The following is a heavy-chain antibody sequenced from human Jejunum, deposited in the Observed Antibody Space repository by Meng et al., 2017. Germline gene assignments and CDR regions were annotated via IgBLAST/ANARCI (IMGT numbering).Heavy chain of an antibody. CDR1: GFTFSSYV. J-gene: IGHJ5*02. CDR3: ARDQGSSWLNRFDP. CDR2: LTYDGSYR. V-gene: IGHV3-30*04. D-gene: IGHD6-13*01. Sequence: GESLKISCAASGFTFSSYVMHWVRQAPGKGLEWIAYLTYDGSYRYYADSVKGRFSISRDNSRNTVFLQMDSLRADDTAVYYCARDQGSSWLNRFDPWGQGTLVTVSS.